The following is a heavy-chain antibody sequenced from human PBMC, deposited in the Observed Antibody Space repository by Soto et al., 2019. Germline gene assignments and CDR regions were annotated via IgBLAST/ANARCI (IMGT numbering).Heavy chain of an antibody. V-gene: IGHV1-18*01. CDR3: VRDLDGSGSYYTDY. CDR1: GYNFINYG. Sequence: ASVKVSCKASGYNFINYGITWVRQAPGQGLEWMGWIRVHNGNTNYAQKLQGRVTMTTDTSTSTDYMELRNLRSDDTAVYYCVRDLDGSGSYYTDYWGPGT. J-gene: IGHJ4*02. CDR2: IRVHNGNT. D-gene: IGHD3-10*01.